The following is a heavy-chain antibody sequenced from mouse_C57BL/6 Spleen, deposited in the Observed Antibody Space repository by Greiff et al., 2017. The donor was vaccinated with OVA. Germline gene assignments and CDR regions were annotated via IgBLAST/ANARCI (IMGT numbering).Heavy chain of an antibody. V-gene: IGHV1-59*01. J-gene: IGHJ1*03. CDR3: ARGVLRRYFDV. Sequence: QVQLQQPGAELVRPGTSVKLSCKASGYTFTSYWMHWVKQRPGQGLEWIGVIDPSDSYTNYNQKFKGKATLSVDTSSSTAYMQLSSLTSEDSAVYYCARGVLRRYFDVGGTGTTVTVSS. CDR2: IDPSDSYT. CDR1: GYTFTSYW. D-gene: IGHD2-12*01.